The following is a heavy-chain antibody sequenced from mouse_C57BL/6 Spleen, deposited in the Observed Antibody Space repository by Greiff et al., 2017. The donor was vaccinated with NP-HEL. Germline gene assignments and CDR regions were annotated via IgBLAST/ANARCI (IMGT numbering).Heavy chain of an antibody. CDR3: ARDYYGSSSLFDY. J-gene: IGHJ2*01. D-gene: IGHD1-1*01. Sequence: VQLQQSVAELVRPGASVKLSCTASGFNIKNTYMHWVKQRPEQGLEWIGRIDPANGNTKYAPKFPGKATITADTSSNTAYLQLSSLTSEDTAIYYCARDYYGSSSLFDYWGQGTTLTVSS. V-gene: IGHV14-3*01. CDR1: GFNIKNTY. CDR2: IDPANGNT.